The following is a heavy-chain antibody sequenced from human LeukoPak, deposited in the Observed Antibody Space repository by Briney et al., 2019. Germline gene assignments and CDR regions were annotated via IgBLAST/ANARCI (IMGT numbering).Heavy chain of an antibody. D-gene: IGHD2-8*01. Sequence: PSETLSLTCTVSGGSISSSSYYWGWIRQPPGKGLEWIGSIYYSGSTYYNPSLKSRVTISVDTSKNQFSLKLSSVTAADTAVYYCARPRRQPQFGFLMGFDPWGQGTLVTVSS. CDR2: IYYSGST. CDR1: GGSISSSSYY. V-gene: IGHV4-39*01. J-gene: IGHJ5*02. CDR3: ARPRRQPQFGFLMGFDP.